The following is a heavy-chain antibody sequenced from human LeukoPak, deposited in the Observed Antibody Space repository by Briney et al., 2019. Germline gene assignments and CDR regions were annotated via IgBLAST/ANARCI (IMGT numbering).Heavy chain of an antibody. CDR2: IYHSGST. Sequence: SETLSLTCAVSGGSISSGGYSWRWIRQPPGKGLEWIGYIYHSGSTYYNPSLKSRVTISVDRSKNQFSLKLSSVTAADTAVYYCARASSSSFAWFDPWGQGTLVTVSS. D-gene: IGHD6-6*01. J-gene: IGHJ5*02. CDR1: GGSISSGGYS. V-gene: IGHV4-30-2*01. CDR3: ARASSSSFAWFDP.